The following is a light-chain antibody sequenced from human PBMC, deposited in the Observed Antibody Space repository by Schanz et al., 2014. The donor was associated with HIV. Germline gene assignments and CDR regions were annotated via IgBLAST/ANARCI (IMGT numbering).Light chain of an antibody. V-gene: IGKV3-11*01. CDR3: LKYGDPPYP. CDR1: QSVSSY. CDR2: DAS. Sequence: EIVLTQSPATLSLSPGERATLSCRASQSVSSYLAWYQHKPGQAPRLLIYDASNRATGIPARFSGSGSGTDFTLTINTLEREDFAVYYCLKYGDPPYPFGQGTRLEIK. J-gene: IGKJ2*01.